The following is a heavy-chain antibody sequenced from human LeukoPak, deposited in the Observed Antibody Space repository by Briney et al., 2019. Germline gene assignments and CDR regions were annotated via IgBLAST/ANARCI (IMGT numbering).Heavy chain of an antibody. V-gene: IGHV1-2*06. J-gene: IGHJ4*02. CDR1: GYTFTAYY. D-gene: IGHD5-12*01. CDR3: AKEDDSGYDYPFDY. Sequence: GASVKVSCKASGYTFTAYYIHWVRQAPGQGLEWMGRINPYSGGTNYAQKFQGRVTMTRDTSISTAYMELSRLRSDDTAVYYCAKEDDSGYDYPFDYWGQGTLVTVSS. CDR2: INPYSGGT.